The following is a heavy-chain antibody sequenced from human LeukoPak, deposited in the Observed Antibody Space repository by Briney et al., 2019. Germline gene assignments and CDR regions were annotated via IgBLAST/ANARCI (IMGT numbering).Heavy chain of an antibody. CDR2: ISYDGSNK. J-gene: IGHJ4*02. V-gene: IGHV3-30-3*01. CDR3: ARDTPLHGLNY. Sequence: GGSLRLSCAASGFTFSSYAMHWVRQAPGKGLEWVAVISYDGSNKYYADSVKGRFTISRDNAKNSLYLQMNSLRAEDTAVYFCARDTPLHGLNYWGQGTLVTVSS. CDR1: GFTFSSYA.